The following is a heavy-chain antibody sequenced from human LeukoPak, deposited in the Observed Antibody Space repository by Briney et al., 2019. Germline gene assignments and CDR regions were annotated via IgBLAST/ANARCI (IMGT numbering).Heavy chain of an antibody. CDR1: GGSISSYY. Sequence: SETLSLTCTVSGGSISSYYWSWIRQPPGKGLEWIGYIYYSGSTNYNPSLKSRVTISVDTSKNQFSLKLSSVTAADTAVYYCVRDGGGGPDYWGQGTLVTVSS. J-gene: IGHJ4*02. V-gene: IGHV4-59*01. CDR3: VRDGGGGPDY. D-gene: IGHD3-10*01. CDR2: IYYSGST.